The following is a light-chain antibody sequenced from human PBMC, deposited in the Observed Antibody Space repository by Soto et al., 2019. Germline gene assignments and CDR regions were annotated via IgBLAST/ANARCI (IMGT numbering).Light chain of an antibody. CDR1: QDISSW. CDR3: QQYDSYPHT. Sequence: DIQMTQSPSTLSASVGDRVTITCRASQDISSWLAWYQQRPGQAPKPLIYKASSLESGVPSRLRGSGSRTEFTLTISSLQPDDFATYYCQQYDSYPHTFGQGTELEIK. V-gene: IGKV1-5*03. CDR2: KAS. J-gene: IGKJ2*01.